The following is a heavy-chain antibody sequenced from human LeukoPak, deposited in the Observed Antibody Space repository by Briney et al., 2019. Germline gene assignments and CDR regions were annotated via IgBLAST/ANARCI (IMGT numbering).Heavy chain of an antibody. J-gene: IGHJ5*02. CDR1: GYTFTSYG. V-gene: IGHV1-18*01. D-gene: IGHD3-10*01. CDR2: ISAYNGNT. CDR3: ATYRRITMIRGVISNWFDP. Sequence: ASVTVSCKASGYTFTSYGISWVRQAPGQGLEWMGWISAYNGNTNYAQKLQGRVTMTTDTSTSTAYMELRSLRSEDTAVYYCATYRRITMIRGVISNWFDPWGQGTLVTVSS.